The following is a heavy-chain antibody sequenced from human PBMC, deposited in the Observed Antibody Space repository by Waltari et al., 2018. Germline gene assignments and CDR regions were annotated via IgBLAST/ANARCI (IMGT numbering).Heavy chain of an antibody. V-gene: IGHV3-30*02. CDR2: RRYDGSNK. CDR3: AKDQMATSSFDY. J-gene: IGHJ4*02. CDR1: GFTFSSYG. D-gene: IGHD5-12*01. Sequence: QVQLVESGGGVVQPGGSLRLSCAASGFTFSSYGMHWVRQAPGKGLEWVAFRRYDGSNKYYADSVKGRFTISRDNSKNTLYLQMNSLRAEDTAVYYCAKDQMATSSFDYWGQGTLVTVSS.